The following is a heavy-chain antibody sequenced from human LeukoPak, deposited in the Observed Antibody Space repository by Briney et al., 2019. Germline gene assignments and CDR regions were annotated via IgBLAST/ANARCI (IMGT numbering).Heavy chain of an antibody. CDR2: VFYSGST. V-gene: IGHV4-39*01. Sequence: SEALSLTCTVSGDSISSGSYFWGWIRQPPGRGLEWIGSVFYSGSTYYNPSLKSRVTISVDTSKNQFSLKLSSVTAADTAVYYCARRAGGKVDYWGQGTLVTVSS. CDR3: ARRAGGKVDY. D-gene: IGHD3-16*01. CDR1: GDSISSGSYF. J-gene: IGHJ4*02.